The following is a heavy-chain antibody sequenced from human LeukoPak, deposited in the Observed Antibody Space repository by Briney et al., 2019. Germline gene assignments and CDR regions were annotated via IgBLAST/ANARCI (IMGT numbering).Heavy chain of an antibody. CDR2: IYYSGST. J-gene: IGHJ4*02. CDR1: GGSISSYY. Sequence: SETLSLTCTVSGGSISSYYWSWIRQPPGKGLEWIGYIYYSGSTNYNPSLKSRVTISVDTSKNQFSLKLSSVTAADTAVYYCARVLLRFLEWLLSREDYFDYWGQGTLVTVSS. D-gene: IGHD3-3*01. V-gene: IGHV4-59*08. CDR3: ARVLLRFLEWLLSREDYFDY.